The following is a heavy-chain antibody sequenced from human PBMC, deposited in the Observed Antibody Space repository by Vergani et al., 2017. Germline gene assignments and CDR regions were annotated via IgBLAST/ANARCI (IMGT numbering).Heavy chain of an antibody. CDR2: IYWNDDQ. CDR3: IYKKTEYWYTDCFNTFYCQYYMDL. Sequence: QITLKESGPTLVKPTQTLPLTCTFSGFSLNTRGVSVAWIRQPPGKALDWLALIYWNDDQHYSPSLNNRVTITKDTSNNQLILTMTNMNYLYTATYYCIYKKTEYWYTDCFNTFYCQYYMDLWGKGTMVTVSS. V-gene: IGHV2-5*01. CDR1: GFSLNTRGVS. J-gene: IGHJ6*03. D-gene: IGHD2-21*01.